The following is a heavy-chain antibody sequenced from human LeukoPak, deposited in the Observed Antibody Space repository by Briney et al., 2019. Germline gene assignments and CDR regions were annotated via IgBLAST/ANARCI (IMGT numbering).Heavy chain of an antibody. V-gene: IGHV1-2*02. CDR1: GYTFTGYY. Sequence: ASVKVSCKASGYTFTGYYIYWVRQAPAQGLEWMGWINPKSGDTKYAQKFQGRVTMTRDTSISTVYVELNRLTSDDTAVYYCARGGKYYFDYWGQGNLVTVSS. J-gene: IGHJ4*02. CDR2: INPKSGDT. CDR3: ARGGKYYFDY.